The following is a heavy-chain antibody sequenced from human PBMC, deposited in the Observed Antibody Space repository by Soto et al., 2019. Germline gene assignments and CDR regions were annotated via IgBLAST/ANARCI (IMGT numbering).Heavy chain of an antibody. D-gene: IGHD1-26*01. CDR3: ARRYGSASDY. CDR2: IYYSGST. CDR1: GGTISSWY. V-gene: IGHV4-59*08. J-gene: IGHJ4*02. Sequence: QVQLQESGPGLVKPSETLSLTCTVSGGTISSWYWSWIRQPPGKGLEWIGYIYYSGSTNCNPSLKRPVTIAIDTSKNQFALKLSPMTAADTAVYYRARRYGSASDYWGQGTLVTVSS.